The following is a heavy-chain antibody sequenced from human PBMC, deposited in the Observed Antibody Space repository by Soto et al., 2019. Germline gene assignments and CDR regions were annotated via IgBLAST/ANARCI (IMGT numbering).Heavy chain of an antibody. CDR2: IFSNDEK. Sequence: SGPTLVNPTETLTLTCTVSGFSLSNARMGVSWIRQPPGKALEWLAHIFSNDEKSYSTSLKSGLTISKDTSKSQVVLTMTNMDPVDTATYYCARIQEGYCSSTSCLYYFDYWGQGTLVTVSS. J-gene: IGHJ4*02. CDR1: GFSLSNARMG. CDR3: ARIQEGYCSSTSCLYYFDY. D-gene: IGHD2-2*01. V-gene: IGHV2-26*01.